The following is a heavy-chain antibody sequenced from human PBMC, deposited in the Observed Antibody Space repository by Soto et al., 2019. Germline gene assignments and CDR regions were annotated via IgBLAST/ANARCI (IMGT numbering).Heavy chain of an antibody. J-gene: IGHJ3*02. CDR3: ARESIVGRADDASDI. Sequence: VGALRLSCAASGFTMSNYWLNWVRQAPGKGLEWVANIKEDGSYRHYVDSVKGRFTISRDNAKRLLYLQMDSLRAEDTAVYYCARESIVGRADDASDIWGQGTMVTVSS. CDR1: GFTMSNYW. D-gene: IGHD1-26*01. CDR2: IKEDGSYR. V-gene: IGHV3-7*04.